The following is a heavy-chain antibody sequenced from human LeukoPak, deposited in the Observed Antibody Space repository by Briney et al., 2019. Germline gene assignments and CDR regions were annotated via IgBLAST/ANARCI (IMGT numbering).Heavy chain of an antibody. CDR3: ARLGLGDEACWFDP. V-gene: IGHV4-59*01. CDR2: VYYSGRT. D-gene: IGHD3-10*01. J-gene: IGHJ5*02. CDR1: GGSINTYY. Sequence: SETLSLTCTVSGGSINTYYWSWIRQPPGKGLEWIGFVYYSGRTSYNPSLKTRVTISVDTSKSQFSLRLSSVTAADTAMYYCARLGLGDEACWFDPWGQGTLVTVSS.